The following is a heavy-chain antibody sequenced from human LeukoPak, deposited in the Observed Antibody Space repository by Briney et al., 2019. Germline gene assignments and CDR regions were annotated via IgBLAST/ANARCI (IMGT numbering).Heavy chain of an antibody. D-gene: IGHD3-3*01. CDR1: GGSISSYY. CDR2: IYASGNT. V-gene: IGHV4-4*07. J-gene: IGHJ4*02. CDR3: ASRSSIWSGYQDTLYYFDS. Sequence: SETLSLTCTVSGGSISSYYWSWIRQPAGKGLEWIGRIYASGNTNYNPSLKSRVTMSIETSKNQFSLKVTSVTAADTAVYYCASRSSIWSGYQDTLYYFDSWGQGTLVTVSS.